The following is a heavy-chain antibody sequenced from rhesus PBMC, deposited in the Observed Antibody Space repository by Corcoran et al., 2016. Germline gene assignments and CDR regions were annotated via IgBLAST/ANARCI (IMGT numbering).Heavy chain of an antibody. Sequence: QVQLQESGPGLLKPSETLSLTCAVSGGSISDGYGWGWIRQPPGKGLEWIGNIYSSNGNTYYNPSLKSRVTISTDTSKNQFSLKLSSVTAADTAVYYCAKDGPDCTGSGCYDYWGQGVLVTVSS. CDR3: AKDGPDCTGSGCYDY. CDR2: IYSSNGNT. CDR1: GGSISDGYG. D-gene: IGHD2-21*01. V-gene: IGHV4S7*01. J-gene: IGHJ4*01.